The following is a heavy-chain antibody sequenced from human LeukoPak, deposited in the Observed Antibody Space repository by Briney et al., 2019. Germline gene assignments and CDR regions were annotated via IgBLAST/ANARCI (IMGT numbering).Heavy chain of an antibody. D-gene: IGHD1-20*01. CDR2: INPCSGGT. J-gene: IGHJ5*02. CDR3: ARASVITGSTETFDP. Sequence: ASVKVSCKASGYSLTAYYMHWVRQAPGQGLEWMGWINPCSGGTNYAQKLQGRVTMTRDTSIRTAYMELSRLRSDDTAVYYCARASVITGSTETFDPWGQGTLVTVSS. V-gene: IGHV1-2*02. CDR1: GYSLTAYY.